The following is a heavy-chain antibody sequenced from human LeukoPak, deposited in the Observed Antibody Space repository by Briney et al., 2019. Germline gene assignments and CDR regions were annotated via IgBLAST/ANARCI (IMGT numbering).Heavy chain of an antibody. V-gene: IGHV4-38-2*02. CDR2: IYHSGST. CDR1: GYPISSGYY. CDR3: ARAYYDSSGYYPDY. Sequence: PSETLSLTCTVSGYPISSGYYWGWIRQPPGKGLEWIGSIYHSGSTYYNPSLKSRVTISVGTSKNQFSLKLSSVTAADTAVYYCARAYYDSSGYYPDYWGQGTLVTVSS. J-gene: IGHJ4*02. D-gene: IGHD3-22*01.